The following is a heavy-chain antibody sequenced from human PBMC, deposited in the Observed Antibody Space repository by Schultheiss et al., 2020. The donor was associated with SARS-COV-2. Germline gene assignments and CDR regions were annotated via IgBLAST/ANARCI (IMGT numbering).Heavy chain of an antibody. V-gene: IGHV4-61*05. D-gene: IGHD3-9*01. CDR1: GGSISSSSYY. J-gene: IGHJ6*03. Sequence: SETLSLTCTVSGGSISSSSYYWGWIRQPPGKGLEWIGYIYYSGSTNYNPSLKSRVTISVDTSKNQFSLKLSSVTAADTAVYYCARIPTYYDILTGGYYYYYMDVWGKGTTVTVSS. CDR2: IYYSGST. CDR3: ARIPTYYDILTGGYYYYYMDV.